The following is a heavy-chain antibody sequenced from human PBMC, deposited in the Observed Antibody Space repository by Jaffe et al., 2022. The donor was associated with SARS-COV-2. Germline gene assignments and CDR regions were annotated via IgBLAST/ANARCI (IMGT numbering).Heavy chain of an antibody. CDR3: ARGRVDIVATVPFDY. D-gene: IGHD5-12*01. V-gene: IGHV4-59*01. CDR1: GGSISSYY. Sequence: QVQLQESGPGLVKPSETLSLTCTVSGGSISSYYWSWIRQPPGKGLEWIGYIYYSGSTNYNPSLKSRVTISVDTSKNQFSLKLSSVTAADTAVYYCARGRVDIVATVPFDYWGQGTLVTVSS. J-gene: IGHJ4*02. CDR2: IYYSGST.